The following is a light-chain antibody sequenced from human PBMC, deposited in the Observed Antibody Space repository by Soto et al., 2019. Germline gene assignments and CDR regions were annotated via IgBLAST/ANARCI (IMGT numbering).Light chain of an antibody. V-gene: IGLV2-11*01. J-gene: IGLJ3*02. Sequence: QSVLTQPRSVSGSPGQSVTISCTGTSSDVGGYNYVSWYQQHPGKAPKLMIHDVTKRPSGVPDRFSASKFGNTASLTISGLQAEDEADYYCCSCTSTSVPWAFGGGTKLTVL. CDR1: SSDVGGYNY. CDR2: DVT. CDR3: CSCTSTSVPWA.